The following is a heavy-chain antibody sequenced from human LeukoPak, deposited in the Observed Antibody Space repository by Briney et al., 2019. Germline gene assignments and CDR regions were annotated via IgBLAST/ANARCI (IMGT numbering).Heavy chain of an antibody. CDR3: ARVFGSSYWFDP. D-gene: IGHD6-6*01. CDR2: ISYDGSNK. CDR1: GFTFSNYW. J-gene: IGHJ5*02. V-gene: IGHV3-30*03. Sequence: PGGSLRLSCAASGFTFSNYWMNWVRQAPGKGLEWVAVISYDGSNKYYADSVQGRFTISRDNAKNSLYLQMDSLRAEDTAVYYCARVFGSSYWFDPWGQGTLVTVSS.